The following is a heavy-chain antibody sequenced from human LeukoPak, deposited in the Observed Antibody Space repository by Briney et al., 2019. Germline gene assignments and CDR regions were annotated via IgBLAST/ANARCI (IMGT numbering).Heavy chain of an antibody. CDR1: GGSFSGYY. Sequence: PSETLSLTCAVYGGSFSGYYWSWIRQPPGKGLEWIGEINHSGSTNYNPSLKSRVTISVDTSKNQFSLKLSSVTAADTAVYYCARYSGYYDSSGYYYYMDVWGKGTTVTISS. V-gene: IGHV4-34*01. CDR3: ARYSGYYDSSGYYYYMDV. J-gene: IGHJ6*03. CDR2: INHSGST. D-gene: IGHD3-22*01.